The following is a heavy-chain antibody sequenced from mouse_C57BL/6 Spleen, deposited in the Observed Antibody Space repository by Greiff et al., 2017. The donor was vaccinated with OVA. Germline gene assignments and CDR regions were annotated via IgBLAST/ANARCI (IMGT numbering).Heavy chain of an antibody. V-gene: IGHV5-4*01. Sequence: EVHLVESGGGLVKPGGSLKLSCAASGFTFSSYAMSWVRQTPEKRLEWVATISDGGSYTYYPDNVKGRFTISRDNAKNNLYLQMSHLKSEDTAMYYCASITTHYWGQGTTLTVSS. D-gene: IGHD1-1*01. CDR1: GFTFSSYA. J-gene: IGHJ2*01. CDR2: ISDGGSYT. CDR3: ASITTHY.